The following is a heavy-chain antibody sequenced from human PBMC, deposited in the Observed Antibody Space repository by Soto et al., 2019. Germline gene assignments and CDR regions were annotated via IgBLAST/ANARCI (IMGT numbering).Heavy chain of an antibody. CDR2: IGPSDSYT. D-gene: IGHD2-2*01. J-gene: IGHJ5*02. Sequence: PVESMRISWKTSGSRFTSHWTAWVSQMHGKGLEWMGRIGPSDSYTNYSTSFQGHITTSADKSISTAFLQWTRLKTSDTAIYFCARRSIVAPAAYDHWVQGTPVTVSS. V-gene: IGHV5-10-1*01. CDR3: ARRSIVAPAAYDH. CDR1: GSRFTSHW.